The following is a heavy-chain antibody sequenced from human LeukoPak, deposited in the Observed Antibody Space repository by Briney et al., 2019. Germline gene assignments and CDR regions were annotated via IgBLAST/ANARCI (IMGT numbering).Heavy chain of an antibody. D-gene: IGHD1-26*01. CDR1: SKGCRS. V-gene: IGHV4-30-4*06. CDR3: RGSYRRASRDYGMDV. Sequence: SKGCRSRCSMHHQTRKGLEWIGYIYYSGSTYYNPSLKSRVTISVDTSKNQFSLKLSSVTAADTAVYYCRGSYRRASRDYGMDVWGQWTTVTVSS. J-gene: IGHJ6*02. CDR2: IYYSGST.